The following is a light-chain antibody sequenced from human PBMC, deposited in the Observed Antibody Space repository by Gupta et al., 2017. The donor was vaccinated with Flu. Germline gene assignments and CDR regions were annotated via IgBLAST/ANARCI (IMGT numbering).Light chain of an antibody. V-gene: IGKV1-39*01. CDR2: GVS. J-gene: IGKJ4*01. Sequence: IQMTQSPSSLSASVGDRVSITCRASQDIFTYLHWYQQKPGKAPTLLIYGVSSLESGVPSRFSDSGSGTDFTLTINKLQPEDFATYFCHQSDDIPPTFGGGTKVEI. CDR3: HQSDDIPPT. CDR1: QDIFTY.